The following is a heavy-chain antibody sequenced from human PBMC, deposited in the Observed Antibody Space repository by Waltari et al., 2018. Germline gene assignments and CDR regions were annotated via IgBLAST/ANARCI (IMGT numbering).Heavy chain of an antibody. CDR1: GGSISSYY. CDR3: ARGGLVVPAAIGWYYMDV. Sequence: QVQLQESGPGLVKPSETLSLTCTVSGGSISSYYWSWIRQPPGKGLEWIGYIYYSGSTNYNPSLKSRVTISVDTSKNQFSLKLSSVTAADTAVYYCARGGLVVPAAIGWYYMDVWGKGTTVTISS. J-gene: IGHJ6*03. CDR2: IYYSGST. D-gene: IGHD2-2*02. V-gene: IGHV4-59*01.